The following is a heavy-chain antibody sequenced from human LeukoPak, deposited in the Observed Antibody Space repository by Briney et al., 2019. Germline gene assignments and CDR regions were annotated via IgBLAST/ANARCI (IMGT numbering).Heavy chain of an antibody. Sequence: SETLSLTCTVSGGSIISSSYYWGWIRQPPGRGLEWIGNIYYSGNPYYNPSLKSRVTISVDTSKNQFSLKLSSVTAADTAVYYCARSGYSYGYLAWFDPWGQGTLVTVSS. V-gene: IGHV4-39*07. D-gene: IGHD5-18*01. J-gene: IGHJ5*02. CDR3: ARSGYSYGYLAWFDP. CDR2: IYYSGNP. CDR1: GGSIISSSYY.